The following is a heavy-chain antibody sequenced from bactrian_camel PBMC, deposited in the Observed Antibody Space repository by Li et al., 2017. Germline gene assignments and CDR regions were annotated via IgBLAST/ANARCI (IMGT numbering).Heavy chain of an antibody. Sequence: VQLVESGGGSVQAGGSLRLSCVASGAIYSNFCMGWFRQSPGKEREGVAAFDRDGSTSYVDSVKGRFTISKDNAKNTLCLQMNSLKPEDTAMYYCAADSRWVCYSASWSEYHYWGQGTQVTVS. CDR3: AADSRWVCYSASWSEYHY. CDR1: GAIYSNFC. CDR2: FDRDGST. V-gene: IGHV3S53*01. J-gene: IGHJ4*01. D-gene: IGHD1*01.